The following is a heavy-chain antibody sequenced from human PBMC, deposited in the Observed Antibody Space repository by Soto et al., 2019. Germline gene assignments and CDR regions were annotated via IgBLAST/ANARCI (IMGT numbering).Heavy chain of an antibody. Sequence: ETLSLTCTVSGGSISSSSYYWGWIRQPPGKGLEWIGSIYYSGSTYYNPSLKSRVTISVDTSKNQFSLKLSSVTAADTAVYYCARLYRYCSSTSCYKGWFDPWGQGTLVTVSS. D-gene: IGHD2-2*02. V-gene: IGHV4-39*01. J-gene: IGHJ5*02. CDR3: ARLYRYCSSTSCYKGWFDP. CDR1: GGSISSSSYY. CDR2: IYYSGST.